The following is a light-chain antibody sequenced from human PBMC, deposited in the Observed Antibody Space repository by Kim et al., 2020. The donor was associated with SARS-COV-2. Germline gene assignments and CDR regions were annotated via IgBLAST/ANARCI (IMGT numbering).Light chain of an antibody. Sequence: DIQMTQSPSTLSTSVGDRVTITCRASQSIGTWLAWYQEKPGKAPKLLIYKASSLETGVPSRFSGSGSGTEFTLTISSLQPDDFATYYCQQYNSYPLTFGGGTKVDIK. CDR2: KAS. V-gene: IGKV1-5*03. J-gene: IGKJ4*01. CDR1: QSIGTW. CDR3: QQYNSYPLT.